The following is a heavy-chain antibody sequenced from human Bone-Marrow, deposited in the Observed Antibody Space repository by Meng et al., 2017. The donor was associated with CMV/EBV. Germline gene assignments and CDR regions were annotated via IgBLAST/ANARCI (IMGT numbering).Heavy chain of an antibody. D-gene: IGHD3-3*01. CDR2: MNPNSGNT. CDR1: GYTFTGYY. V-gene: IGHV1-8*03. CDR3: ARAVEGLWSGSEFDP. Sequence: ASVKVSCKASGYTFTGYYMHWVRQATGQGLEWMGWMNPNSGNTGYAQKFQGRVTITRNTSISTAYMELSSLRSEDTAVYYCARAVEGLWSGSEFDPWGQGTLVTVSS. J-gene: IGHJ5*02.